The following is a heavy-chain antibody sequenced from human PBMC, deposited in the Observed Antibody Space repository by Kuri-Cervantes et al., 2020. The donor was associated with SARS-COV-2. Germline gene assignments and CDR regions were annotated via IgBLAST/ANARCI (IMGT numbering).Heavy chain of an antibody. CDR3: ARDSFRWMGANSGQQLWHKNYYYYGMDV. D-gene: IGHD5-18*01. V-gene: IGHV1-2*02. Sequence: ASVKVSCKASGYTFTGYYMHWVRQALGQGLEWMGWINPNSGGTNYAQKFQGRVTMTRDTSTSTVYMELSSLRSEDTAVYYCARDSFRWMGANSGQQLWHKNYYYYGMDVWGQGTTVTVSS. CDR1: GYTFTGYY. CDR2: INPNSGGT. J-gene: IGHJ6*02.